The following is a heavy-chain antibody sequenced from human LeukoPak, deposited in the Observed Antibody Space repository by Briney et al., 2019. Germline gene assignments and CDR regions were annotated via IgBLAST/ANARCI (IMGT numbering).Heavy chain of an antibody. J-gene: IGHJ4*02. Sequence: PGRSLRLSCAASGFTFSSYGMHWVRQAPGKGLEWVAVIWYDGSNKYYADSVKGRFTISRDNSKNTLYLQMNSLRAEDTAVYYCARDSRGSYDFDYWGQGTLVTVSS. D-gene: IGHD1-26*01. CDR3: ARDSRGSYDFDY. CDR2: IWYDGSNK. V-gene: IGHV3-33*01. CDR1: GFTFSSYG.